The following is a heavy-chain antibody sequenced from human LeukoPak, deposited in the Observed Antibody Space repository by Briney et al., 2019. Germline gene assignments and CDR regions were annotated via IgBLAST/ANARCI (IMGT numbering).Heavy chain of an antibody. CDR2: IKQDGSEK. V-gene: IGHV3-7*01. D-gene: IGHD1-26*01. Sequence: PGGSLRLSCAASGFTFSDYYMSWIRQAPGKGLEWVANIKQDGSEKYYVDSVKGRFTISRDNAKNSLFLQMNSLRAEDTAVYYCARDLSGWELQEYWGQGTLVTVSS. CDR1: GFTFSDYY. J-gene: IGHJ4*02. CDR3: ARDLSGWELQEY.